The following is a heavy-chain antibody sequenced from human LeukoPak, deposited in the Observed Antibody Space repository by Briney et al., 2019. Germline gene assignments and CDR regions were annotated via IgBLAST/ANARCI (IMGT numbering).Heavy chain of an antibody. CDR1: GGSLSSYY. Sequence: PSETLSLTCTVSGGSLSSYYWSWIRQPPGKGLEWIGYIYYSGSTNYNPSLKSRVTISVDTSKNQFSLKLSSVTAAATAVYYCARPRDGYNPNERLWYFDLWGRGTLVTVSS. D-gene: IGHD5-24*01. CDR3: ARPRDGYNPNERLWYFDL. J-gene: IGHJ2*01. CDR2: IYYSGST. V-gene: IGHV4-59*01.